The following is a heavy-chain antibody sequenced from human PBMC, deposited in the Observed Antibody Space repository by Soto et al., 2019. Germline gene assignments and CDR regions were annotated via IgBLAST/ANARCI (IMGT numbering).Heavy chain of an antibody. D-gene: IGHD2-15*01. CDR1: GYTFTGYY. V-gene: IGHV1-2*04. CDR2: INPNRGGT. J-gene: IGHJ6*02. Sequence: QVQLVQSGAEVKKPGASVKVSCKASGYTFTGYYMHWVRQAPGQGLEWMGWINPNRGGTNYAPKFQGWVTMTRDTSSSTAYMERSRLRSDDTAVYYCARDTVVAATLYYYYYGMDVWGQGTTVTVSS. CDR3: ARDTVVAATLYYYYYGMDV.